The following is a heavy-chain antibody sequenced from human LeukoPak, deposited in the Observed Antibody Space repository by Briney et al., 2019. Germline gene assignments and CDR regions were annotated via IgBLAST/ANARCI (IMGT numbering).Heavy chain of an antibody. D-gene: IGHD6-6*01. CDR3: ARAWSAARPGRGYYYYYYMDV. CDR2: IYYSGST. Sequence: SETLSLTCTVSGGSISSGGYYWSWIRQHPGKGLEWIGYIYYSGSTYYNPSLKSRVTISVDTSKNQFSLKLSSVTAADTAVYYCARAWSAARPGRGYYYYYYMDVWGKGTTVTVSS. CDR1: GGSISSGGYY. V-gene: IGHV4-31*03. J-gene: IGHJ6*03.